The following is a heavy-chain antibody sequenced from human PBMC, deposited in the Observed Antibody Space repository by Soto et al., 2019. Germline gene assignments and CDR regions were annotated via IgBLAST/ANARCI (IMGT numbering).Heavy chain of an antibody. CDR1: GGSFSGYY. V-gene: IGHV4-34*01. CDR3: ARAISPDSSSAPYFDY. Sequence: KTSETLSLTCAVYGGSFSGYYWSWIRQPPGKGLEWIGEINHSGSTNYNPSLKSRVTISVDTSKNQFSLKLSSVTAADTAVYYCARAISPDSSSAPYFDYWGQGTLVTVSS. CDR2: INHSGST. D-gene: IGHD6-6*01. J-gene: IGHJ4*02.